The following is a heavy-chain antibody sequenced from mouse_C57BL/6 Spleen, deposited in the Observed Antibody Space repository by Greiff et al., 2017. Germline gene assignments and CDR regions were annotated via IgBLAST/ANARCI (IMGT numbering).Heavy chain of an antibody. J-gene: IGHJ2*01. V-gene: IGHV14-2*01. CDR2: IDPADGET. CDR1: GFNIKDYY. D-gene: IGHD1-1*01. Sequence: VQLQQSGAELVKPGASVKLSCTASGFNIKDYYMHWVKQRTEQGLEWIGRIDPADGETKYAPKFQGKATLTADTSSNPAYLQLSSLTSEDTAVYLCASTRNLYALDYGGQGTTLKGPS. CDR3: ASTRNLYALDY.